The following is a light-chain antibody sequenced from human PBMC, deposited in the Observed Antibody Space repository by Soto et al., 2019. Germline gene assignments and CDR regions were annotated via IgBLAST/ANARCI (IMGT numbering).Light chain of an antibody. J-gene: IGKJ5*01. Sequence: IVLTQSPGTLSLSPGERATLSCRASQSVSSSYLAWYQQKPGQAPRLPIYDASNRATGIPARFSGSGSGTDFTLTISSLEPEDFAVYYCQQRSNWPFFGQGTRLEIK. CDR1: QSVSSSY. CDR2: DAS. CDR3: QQRSNWPF. V-gene: IGKV3-11*01.